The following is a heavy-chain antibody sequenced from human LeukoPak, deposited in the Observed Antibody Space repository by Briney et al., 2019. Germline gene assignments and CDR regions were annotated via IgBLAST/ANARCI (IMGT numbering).Heavy chain of an antibody. D-gene: IGHD3-10*02. J-gene: IGHJ6*04. CDR2: ISGSGGST. V-gene: IGHV3-23*01. Sequence: GGTLRLSCVASGFTFGSYGMSWVRQAPGKGLEWVSGISGSGGSTYYADSVRGRFTISRDNSKNTLYLQMNSLRAEDTAVYYCAELGITMIGGVWGKGTTVTISS. CDR1: GFTFGSYG. CDR3: AELGITMIGGV.